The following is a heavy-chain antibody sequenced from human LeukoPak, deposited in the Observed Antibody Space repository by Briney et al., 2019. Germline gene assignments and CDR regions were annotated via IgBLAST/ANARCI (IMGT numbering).Heavy chain of an antibody. CDR1: GYTFTGYY. Sequence: GASVKVSCKASGYTFTGYYMHWVRQAPGQGLEWMGWINPNSGGTNYAQKFQGRVTMTRDTSISTAYMELSRLRSDDTAVYYCATYFGYSGSYFDYWGQGTLVTVSS. CDR3: ATYFGYSGSYFDY. J-gene: IGHJ4*02. D-gene: IGHD1-26*01. V-gene: IGHV1-2*02. CDR2: INPNSGGT.